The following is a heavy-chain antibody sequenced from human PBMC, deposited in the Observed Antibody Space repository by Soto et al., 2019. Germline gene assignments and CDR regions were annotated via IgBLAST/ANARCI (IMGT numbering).Heavy chain of an antibody. J-gene: IGHJ5*02. CDR2: IYYSGST. V-gene: IGHV4-30-4*01. Sequence: QVQLQESGPGLVKPSQTLSLTCTVSGGSISSGDYYWSWIRQPPGKGLEWIGYIYYSGSTYYNPSHSSRVTLSVDPSKNRFSLKLSSVTAADTAVYYGDRDFWFGDHKGWFDPWGQGTLVTVSS. CDR3: DRDFWFGDHKGWFDP. CDR1: GGSISSGDYY. D-gene: IGHD3-10*01.